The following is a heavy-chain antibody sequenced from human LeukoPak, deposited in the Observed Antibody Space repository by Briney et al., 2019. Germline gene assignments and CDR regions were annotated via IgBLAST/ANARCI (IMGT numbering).Heavy chain of an antibody. V-gene: IGHV3-30*04. D-gene: IGHD3-9*01. J-gene: IGHJ4*02. Sequence: PGGSLRLSCAASGFTFSSYAMHWVRQAPGKGLEWVAVISYDGSNKYYADSVKGRFTISRDNSKNTLYLQMNSLRAEDTVVYYCARDRDYDILTGYPYLIDYWGQGTLVTVSS. CDR1: GFTFSSYA. CDR2: ISYDGSNK. CDR3: ARDRDYDILTGYPYLIDY.